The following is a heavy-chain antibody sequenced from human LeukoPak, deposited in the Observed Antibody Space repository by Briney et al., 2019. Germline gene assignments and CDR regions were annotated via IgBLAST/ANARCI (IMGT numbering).Heavy chain of an antibody. CDR1: GGSISSYY. D-gene: IGHD5-18*01. CDR3: ARHRYSYGPLEVDY. J-gene: IGHJ4*02. CDR2: IYYSGST. V-gene: IGHV4-59*08. Sequence: PSETLSLTCTVSGGSISSYYWSWIRQPPGKGLEWIGYIYYSGSTNYNPSLKSRVTISVDTSKNQFSLKLSSVTAADTAVYYCARHRYSYGPLEVDYWGQGTLVTVSS.